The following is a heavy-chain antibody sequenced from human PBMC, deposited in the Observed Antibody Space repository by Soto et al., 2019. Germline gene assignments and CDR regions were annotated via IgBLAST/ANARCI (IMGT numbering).Heavy chain of an antibody. CDR1: GGSFSGYY. CDR3: ARAIIPAATRYYYYYMDV. J-gene: IGHJ6*03. CDR2: INHSGST. V-gene: IGHV4-34*01. D-gene: IGHD2-15*01. Sequence: QVPLQQWGAGLLKPSETLSLTCAVYGGSFSGYYWSWIRQPPGKGLEWIGEINHSGSTNYNPSLTSRVTISAYTSKNQFSLQLSSVTAAYTAVYYCARAIIPAATRYYYYYMDVWGKGTTVTVSS.